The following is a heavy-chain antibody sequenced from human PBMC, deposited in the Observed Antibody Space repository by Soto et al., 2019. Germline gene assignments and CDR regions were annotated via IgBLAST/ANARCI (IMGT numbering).Heavy chain of an antibody. J-gene: IGHJ4*02. CDR3: SRAAMGGSSWPFDY. CDR2: IYHSGST. CDR1: GGSISRSNW. D-gene: IGHD6-13*01. Sequence: QVQLQESGPGLVKPSGTLSLTCAVSGGSISRSNWWSWVRQPPGKGLEWIGEIYHSGSTNYTPSLKSRVTISVDKSKNQFALKLSSVTAAATAVYYCSRAAMGGSSWPFDYWGQGTLVTVSS. V-gene: IGHV4-4*02.